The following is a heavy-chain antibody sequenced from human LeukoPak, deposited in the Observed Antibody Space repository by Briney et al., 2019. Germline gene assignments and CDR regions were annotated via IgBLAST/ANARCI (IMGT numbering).Heavy chain of an antibody. D-gene: IGHD5-18*01. J-gene: IGHJ5*02. CDR1: GFTFSSYA. CDR3: AREGPGHSYGKGWFDP. Sequence: GGSLRLSCAASGFTFSSYAMHGVRQAPGKGLEGVAVISYDGSNKYYADSVKGRFTISRDNSKNTLYLQMNSLRAEDTAVYYCAREGPGHSYGKGWFDPWGQGTLVTVSS. CDR2: ISYDGSNK. V-gene: IGHV3-30-3*01.